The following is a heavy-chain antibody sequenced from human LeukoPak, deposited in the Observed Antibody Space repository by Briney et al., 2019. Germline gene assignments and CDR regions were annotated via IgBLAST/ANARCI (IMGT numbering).Heavy chain of an antibody. Sequence: GGSLRLSCAAFGFTFSSYSMNWVRQAPGKRLEWVAYITRSSSPIYYADSVRGRFTISRDNVENSLHLQMNSLRAEDTAMYYCTRDPHALDYWGQGTLVTVSS. J-gene: IGHJ4*02. CDR3: TRDPHALDY. CDR2: ITRSSSPI. V-gene: IGHV3-48*01. CDR1: GFTFSSYS.